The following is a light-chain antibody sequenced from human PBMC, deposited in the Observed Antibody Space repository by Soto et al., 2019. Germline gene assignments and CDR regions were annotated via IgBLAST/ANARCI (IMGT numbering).Light chain of an antibody. CDR1: QSFNSNF. J-gene: IGKJ2*01. Sequence: EIVLTQSPGTLSLSPGERATLPCRASQSFNSNFLAWYHQKPGQAPRLLIYAASSRATGIPDRFTGSGSGTDFTLTISRLEPEDFAVHYCQQYGGSPPYSFGQGTKLEIK. CDR2: AAS. CDR3: QQYGGSPPYS. V-gene: IGKV3-20*01.